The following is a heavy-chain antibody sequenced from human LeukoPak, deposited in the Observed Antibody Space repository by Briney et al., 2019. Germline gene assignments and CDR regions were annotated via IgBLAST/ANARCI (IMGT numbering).Heavy chain of an antibody. CDR3: ARGAAVAGTTSFDY. V-gene: IGHV4-61*02. Sequence: SETLSLTCTVSGGSISSGSYYWSWIRQPAGKGLEWIGRIYTSGSTNYNPSLKSRVTISVDTSKNQFSLKLSSVTAADTAVYYCARGAAVAGTTSFDYWGQGTLVTVSS. CDR1: GGSISSGSYY. J-gene: IGHJ4*02. D-gene: IGHD6-19*01. CDR2: IYTSGST.